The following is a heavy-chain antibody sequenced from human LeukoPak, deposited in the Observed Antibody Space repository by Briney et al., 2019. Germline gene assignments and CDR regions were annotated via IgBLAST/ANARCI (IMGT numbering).Heavy chain of an antibody. CDR1: GFTFSSYE. CDR3: ARFTGYSYGPSGMDV. J-gene: IGHJ6*02. CDR2: ISSSGSTI. Sequence: GGSLRLSCAASGFTFSSYEMNWVRQAPGKGLEWVSYISSSGSTIYYADSVKGRFTISRDNAKNSLYLQMNSLRAEDTAVYYCARFTGYSYGPSGMDVWGQGTTVTVSS. D-gene: IGHD5-18*01. V-gene: IGHV3-48*03.